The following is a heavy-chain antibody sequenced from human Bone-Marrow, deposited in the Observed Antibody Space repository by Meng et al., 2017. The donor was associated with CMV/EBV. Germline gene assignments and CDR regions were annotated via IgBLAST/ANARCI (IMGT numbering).Heavy chain of an antibody. D-gene: IGHD3-3*01. CDR2: IYWNDDK. J-gene: IGHJ6*02. V-gene: IGHV2-5*01. CDR1: GFSLSTSGVG. CDR3: AHSPSTIFGVVMGSYGMDV. Sequence: SGPTLVKPTQTLTLTCTFSGFSLSTSGVGVGWIRQPPGKALEWLALIYWNDDKRYSPSLKSRLTITKDTSKNQVVLTMTNMDPVDTATYYCAHSPSTIFGVVMGSYGMDVWGQGTTVTVSS.